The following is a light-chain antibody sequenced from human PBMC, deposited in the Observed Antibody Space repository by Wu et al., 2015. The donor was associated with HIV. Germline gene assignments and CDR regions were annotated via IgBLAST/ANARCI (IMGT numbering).Light chain of an antibody. CDR2: GAS. Sequence: EGVLTQSPGTLSLSPGERATLSCRASQEIRSNSLAWYQQKPGQSPRLLIYGASSRATGIPDRFSGSGSGTDFTLTISRLEPEDFAVYYCQQYDASPLTFGGGTKVEIK. V-gene: IGKV3-20*01. CDR1: QEIRSNS. CDR3: QQYDASPLT. J-gene: IGKJ4*01.